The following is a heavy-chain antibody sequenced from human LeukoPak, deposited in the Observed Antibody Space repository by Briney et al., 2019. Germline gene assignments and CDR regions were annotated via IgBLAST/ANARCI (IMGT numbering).Heavy chain of an antibody. J-gene: IGHJ4*02. CDR1: GGSISSYY. CDR3: AREHNDSSGYYYYFDY. D-gene: IGHD3-22*01. Sequence: PSETLSLTCTVSGGSISSYYWSWIRQPPGKGLEWIGYTYYSGSTNYNPSLKSRVTISVDTSKNQFSLKLSSVTAADTAVYYCAREHNDSSGYYYYFDYWGQGTLVTVSS. V-gene: IGHV4-59*12. CDR2: TYYSGST.